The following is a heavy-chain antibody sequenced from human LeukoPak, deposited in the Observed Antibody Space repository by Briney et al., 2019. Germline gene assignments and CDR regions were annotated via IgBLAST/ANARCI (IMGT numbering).Heavy chain of an antibody. CDR3: ARLSLGTMVRGVIHY. D-gene: IGHD3-10*01. V-gene: IGHV4-59*08. CDR1: GGSISTYY. Sequence: SETLSLTCSVSGGSISTYYWSWIRQPPGKGLEWIGYMYYTGSANYNPSLRSRVTISVDTSKNQFSLKLSSVTAADTAVYYCARLSLGTMVRGVIHYWGQGTLVTVSS. J-gene: IGHJ4*02. CDR2: MYYTGSA.